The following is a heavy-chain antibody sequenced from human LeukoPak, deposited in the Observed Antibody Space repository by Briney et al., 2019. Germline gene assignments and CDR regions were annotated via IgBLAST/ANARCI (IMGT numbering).Heavy chain of an antibody. CDR3: ARGYLTSTGPFDY. CDR1: GFTVSSTY. Sequence: GGSLRLSCAASGFTVSSTYMSWVRQAPGKGLEWVAVISYDGSNKYYADSVKGRFTISRDNSKNTLYLQMNSLRAEDTAVYYCARGYLTSTGPFDYWGQETLVTVSS. CDR2: ISYDGSNK. D-gene: IGHD3-16*01. J-gene: IGHJ4*02. V-gene: IGHV3-30*03.